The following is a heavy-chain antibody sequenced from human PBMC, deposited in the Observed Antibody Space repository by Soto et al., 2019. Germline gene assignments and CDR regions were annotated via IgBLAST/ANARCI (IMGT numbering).Heavy chain of an antibody. D-gene: IGHD2-15*01. Sequence: GASVKVSCKASEYTFTSYDINWVRQATGQGLEWMGWMNPNSGNTGYAQKFQGRVTMTRNTSISTAYMELSSLRSEDTAVYYCARGPGCSGGSCYPGDYWGQGTLVTVSS. CDR3: ARGPGCSGGSCYPGDY. CDR2: MNPNSGNT. J-gene: IGHJ4*02. CDR1: EYTFTSYD. V-gene: IGHV1-8*01.